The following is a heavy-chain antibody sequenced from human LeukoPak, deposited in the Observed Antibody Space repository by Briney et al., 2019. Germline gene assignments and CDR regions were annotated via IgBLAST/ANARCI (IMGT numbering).Heavy chain of an antibody. D-gene: IGHD3-22*01. J-gene: IGHJ5*02. Sequence: SETLSLTCTVPGGSISSYYWSWIRQPPGKGLEWIGYIYYSGSTNYNPSLKSRVTISVDTSKNQFSLKLSSVTAADTAVYYCARDGPGGYYYDHWGQGTLVTVSS. CDR2: IYYSGST. CDR1: GGSISSYY. V-gene: IGHV4-59*01. CDR3: ARDGPGGYYYDH.